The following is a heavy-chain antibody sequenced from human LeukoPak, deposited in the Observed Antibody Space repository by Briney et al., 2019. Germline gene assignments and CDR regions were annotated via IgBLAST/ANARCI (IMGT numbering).Heavy chain of an antibody. CDR1: GGSFSGYY. CDR2: INHSGNT. CDR3: ARQAVAARRGHFDY. V-gene: IGHV4-34*01. J-gene: IGHJ4*02. Sequence: SETLSLTCAVYGGSFSGYYWSWIRQPPGKGLEWIGEINHSGNTNSNPSLKSRVTISVDTSKNQFSLKLSSVTAADTAVYYCARQAVAARRGHFDYWGQGTLVTASS. D-gene: IGHD6-19*01.